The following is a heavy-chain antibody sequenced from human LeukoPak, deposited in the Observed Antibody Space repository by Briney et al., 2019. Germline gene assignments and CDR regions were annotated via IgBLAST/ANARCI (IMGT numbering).Heavy chain of an antibody. CDR1: GFTFSNYW. CDR2: IKQDGSEK. J-gene: IGHJ4*02. Sequence: PGGSLRLSCAASGFTFSNYWMNWVRQAPGKGLEWVAYIKQDGSEKYYVDSVKGRFTISRDNAKNSLYLQMNSLRAEDTAVYYCASGLYGDWFDYWGQGTLVTVSS. D-gene: IGHD4-17*01. CDR3: ASGLYGDWFDY. V-gene: IGHV3-7*01.